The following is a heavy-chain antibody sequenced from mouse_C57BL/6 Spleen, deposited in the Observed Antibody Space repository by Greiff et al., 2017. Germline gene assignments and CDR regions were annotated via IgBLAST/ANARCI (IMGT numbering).Heavy chain of an antibody. V-gene: IGHV1-63*01. Sequence: VQLQQSGAELVRPGTSVKLSCKASGYTFTNYWIGWAKQRPGHGLEWIGDIYPGGGYTNYNEKFKGKATLTADKSSSPAYMQFSSLTSDDSAIYYCARYYGNRRGFDYWGQGTTLTVSS. CDR3: ARYYGNRRGFDY. D-gene: IGHD1-1*01. CDR1: GYTFTNYW. J-gene: IGHJ2*01. CDR2: IYPGGGYT.